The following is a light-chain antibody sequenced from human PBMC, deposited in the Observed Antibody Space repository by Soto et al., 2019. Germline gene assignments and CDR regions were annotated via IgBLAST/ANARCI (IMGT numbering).Light chain of an antibody. CDR2: AAS. V-gene: IGKV3-20*01. CDR3: QQYSHSPFT. CDR1: QKIISSL. Sequence: IVLTQSPGTLSLSPGEGATLSCRASQKIISSLLAWYQQKPGQAPRLLLYAASTRATGIPDRFSGSGSGTGFTLTISRLEPEDFGVYYCQQYSHSPFTFGPGTKVDIK. J-gene: IGKJ3*01.